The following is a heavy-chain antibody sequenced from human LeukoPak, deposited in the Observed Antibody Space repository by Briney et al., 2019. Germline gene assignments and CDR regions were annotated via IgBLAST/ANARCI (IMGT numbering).Heavy chain of an antibody. D-gene: IGHD4-11*01. CDR1: GFTFSSYA. V-gene: IGHV3-30-3*01. Sequence: GGSLRLSCAASGFTFSSYAMHWVRQAPGKGLEWVAVISYDGNTIHYADSVKGRFIISRDTSKNTLYLQMNSLRAEDTAVYYCARSGGLQKFDYWGQGTLVTVSS. CDR3: ARSGGLQKFDY. J-gene: IGHJ4*02. CDR2: ISYDGNTI.